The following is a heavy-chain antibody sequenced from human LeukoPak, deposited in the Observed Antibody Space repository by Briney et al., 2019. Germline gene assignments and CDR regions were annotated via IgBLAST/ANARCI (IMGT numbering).Heavy chain of an antibody. Sequence: GGSLRLSCAASGFTFDNYAMHWVRQTPGKGLEWVSVFSGDSGTTFSADSVKGRFTISRDNGKNSLYLQMSSLRTEDTALYYCAKGPLAGSSYPYYGMDVWGQGTTVTVSS. CDR2: FSGDSGTT. D-gene: IGHD6-19*01. J-gene: IGHJ6*02. V-gene: IGHV3-43*02. CDR1: GFTFDNYA. CDR3: AKGPLAGSSYPYYGMDV.